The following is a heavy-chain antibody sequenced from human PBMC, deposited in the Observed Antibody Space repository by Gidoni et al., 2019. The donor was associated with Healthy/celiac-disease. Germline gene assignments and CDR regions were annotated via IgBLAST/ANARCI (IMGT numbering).Heavy chain of an antibody. CDR3: ARKTTGSGWIFDY. V-gene: IGHV4-39*01. Sequence: QLQLQESGPGLVKPSETLSLTCTVSGDSISSSGYYWGWIRQPPGKGLEWIGTISYSGTTFYNPSLKSRLTISVDTSKNQFSLNLNSVTAADTAVYYCARKTTGSGWIFDYWGQGTLVTVSS. D-gene: IGHD6-19*01. CDR1: GDSISSSGYY. J-gene: IGHJ4*02. CDR2: ISYSGTT.